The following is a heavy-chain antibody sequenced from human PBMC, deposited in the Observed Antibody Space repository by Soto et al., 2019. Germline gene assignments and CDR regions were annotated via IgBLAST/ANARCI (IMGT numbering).Heavy chain of an antibody. CDR3: ARHPPGLLLKGYVDY. CDR1: RGSISSGTYY. CDR2: IYYSGNT. Sequence: PSETLSLTCTVSRGSISSGTYYLGWIRQPPGKGLEWIGSIYYSGNTYYNPSLKSRVTISVDTANNQFSLKLSSVTAADTAVYYCARHPPGLLLKGYVDYWGQGTLVTVSS. J-gene: IGHJ4*02. D-gene: IGHD3-10*01. V-gene: IGHV4-39*01.